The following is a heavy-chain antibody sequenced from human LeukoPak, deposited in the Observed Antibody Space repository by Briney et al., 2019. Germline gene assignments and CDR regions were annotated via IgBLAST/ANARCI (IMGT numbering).Heavy chain of an antibody. CDR3: ARGGAGSFDY. D-gene: IGHD6-19*01. CDR2: IYTSGST. Sequence: SETLSLTCTVSGYSISSGYYWGWIRQPAGKGLEWIGRIYTSGSTNYNPSLKSRVTMSVDTSKNQFSLKLSSVTAADTAVYYCARGGAGSFDYWGQGTLVTVSS. V-gene: IGHV4-4*07. CDR1: GYSISSGYY. J-gene: IGHJ4*02.